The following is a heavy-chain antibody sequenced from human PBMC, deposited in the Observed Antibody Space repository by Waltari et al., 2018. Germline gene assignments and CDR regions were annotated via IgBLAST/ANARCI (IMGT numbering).Heavy chain of an antibody. CDR3: ARDRSPYGNYGMDV. Sequence: QVQLVQSGAEVKKPGSSVKVSCKASGGTFSSYAISWVRQAPGQGLEWMGGIIPIFGTANYAQEFQGRVTITADESTSTAYMELSSLRSEDTAVYYCARDRSPYGNYGMDVWGQGTTVTVSS. CDR2: IIPIFGTA. V-gene: IGHV1-69*13. D-gene: IGHD4-17*01. J-gene: IGHJ6*02. CDR1: GGTFSSYA.